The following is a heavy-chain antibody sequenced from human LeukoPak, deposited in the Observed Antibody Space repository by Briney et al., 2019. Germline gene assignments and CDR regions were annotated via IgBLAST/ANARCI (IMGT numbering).Heavy chain of an antibody. D-gene: IGHD6-13*01. CDR3: ARVRSPGIAAAGPFDY. CDR2: INHSGST. J-gene: IGHJ4*02. CDR1: GGSLSGYY. V-gene: IGHV4-34*01. Sequence: SETLSLTCAVYGGSLSGYYWSWIRQPPGKGLEWIGEINHSGSTNYNPSLKSRVTISVDTSKNQFSLKLSSVTAADTAVYYCARVRSPGIAAAGPFDYWGQGTLVTVSS.